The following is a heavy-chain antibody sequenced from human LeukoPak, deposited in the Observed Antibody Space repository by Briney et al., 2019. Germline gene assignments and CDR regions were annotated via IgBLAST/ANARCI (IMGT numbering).Heavy chain of an antibody. Sequence: ASVKVSCKASGYTFTGYYMHWVRQAPGRGLEWMGWINPNSGGTNYAQKFQGRVTMTRDTSISTAYMELSRLRSDDTAVYYCARVGPEVREIIFDYWGQGTLVTVSS. CDR3: ARVGPEVREIIFDY. CDR1: GYTFTGYY. J-gene: IGHJ4*02. D-gene: IGHD3-16*01. CDR2: INPNSGGT. V-gene: IGHV1-2*02.